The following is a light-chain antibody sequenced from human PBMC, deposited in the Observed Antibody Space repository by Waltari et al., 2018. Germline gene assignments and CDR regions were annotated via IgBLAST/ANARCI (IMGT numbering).Light chain of an antibody. CDR1: SSNIGRNP. Sequence: QSVLTQPPSASGTPGQRVTISCSGSSSNIGRNPVNWYQQLPGTAPKLLIHSNNQRPAVFPELFSVTKSGTAASMTIGGHQSEDEADYYCATWNASLTGWVFGGGTKLTVL. J-gene: IGLJ3*02. V-gene: IGLV1-44*01. CDR3: ATWNASLTGWV. CDR2: SNN.